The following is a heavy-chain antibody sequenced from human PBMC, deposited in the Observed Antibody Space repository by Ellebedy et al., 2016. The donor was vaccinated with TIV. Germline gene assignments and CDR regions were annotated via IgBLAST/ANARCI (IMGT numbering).Heavy chain of an antibody. Sequence: AASVKVSCKTSGYIFTDYFIHWVRQAPRQGLEWMGWIKPNNGGPEYAQKFQGRVTLTTDASISTAYMELSRLTSDDTAVYYCARDTGSYPNWIDPWGQGTLVTVSS. CDR2: IKPNNGGP. J-gene: IGHJ5*02. D-gene: IGHD1-26*01. CDR1: GYIFTDYF. CDR3: ARDTGSYPNWIDP. V-gene: IGHV1-2*02.